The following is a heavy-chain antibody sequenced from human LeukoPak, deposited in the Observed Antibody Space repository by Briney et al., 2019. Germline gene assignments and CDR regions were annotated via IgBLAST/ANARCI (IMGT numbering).Heavy chain of an antibody. Sequence: SVKVSCKASGGTFSSYAISWVRQAPGQGLEWMGRIIPISGTANYAQKSQGRVTITTDESTSTAYMELSSLRSEDTAVYYCASISSGYSYGYGYYYYMDVWGKGTTVTVSS. CDR2: IIPISGTA. V-gene: IGHV1-69*05. J-gene: IGHJ6*03. CDR3: ASISSGYSYGYGYYYYMDV. D-gene: IGHD5-18*01. CDR1: GGTFSSYA.